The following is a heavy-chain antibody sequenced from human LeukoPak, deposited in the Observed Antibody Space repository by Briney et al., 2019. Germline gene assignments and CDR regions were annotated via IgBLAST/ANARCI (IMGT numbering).Heavy chain of an antibody. CDR3: ARDGGSSWYFDY. Sequence: GGSLRLSCAASGFTFRNFALNWVRQAPGKGLECVSYISSSGNTTYHADSVKGRFTISRDNAKNSLYLQMSSLRAEDTAVYYCARDGGSSWYFDYWGQGTLVTVSS. D-gene: IGHD6-13*01. CDR2: ISSSGNTT. CDR1: GFTFRNFA. V-gene: IGHV3-48*04. J-gene: IGHJ4*02.